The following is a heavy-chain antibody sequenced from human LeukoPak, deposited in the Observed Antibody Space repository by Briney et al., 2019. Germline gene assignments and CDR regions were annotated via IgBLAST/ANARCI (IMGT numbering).Heavy chain of an antibody. V-gene: IGHV3-7*03. D-gene: IGHD3-22*01. CDR2: IKQDGSEK. CDR1: GFTFSSYW. Sequence: TGGSLRLSCAASGFTFSSYWMSWVRQAPGKGLEWVANIKQDGSEKYYVDSVKGRFTISRDNAKNSLYLQMDSLRAEDTALYYCAKDGYYDSSGYYLDYWGQGTLVTVSS. CDR3: AKDGYYDSSGYYLDY. J-gene: IGHJ4*02.